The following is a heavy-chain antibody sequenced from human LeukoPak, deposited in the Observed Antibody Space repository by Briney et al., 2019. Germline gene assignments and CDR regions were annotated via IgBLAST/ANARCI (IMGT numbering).Heavy chain of an antibody. CDR2: SYYSGTT. D-gene: IGHD5-18*01. V-gene: IGHV4-39*07. CDR3: AKGAGGFSYYNWFDP. CDR1: GGSISSSPYY. Sequence: PSETLSLTCTVSGGSISSSPYYWGWIRQPPGKGLEGIGSSYYSGTTHYSPSLESRVTTPVDTSKNQFSLKLASVTAADTAIYYCAKGAGGFSYYNWFDPWGQGTLVTVSS. J-gene: IGHJ5*02.